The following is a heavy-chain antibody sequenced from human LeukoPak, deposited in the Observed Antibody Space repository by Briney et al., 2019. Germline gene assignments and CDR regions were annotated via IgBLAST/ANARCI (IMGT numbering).Heavy chain of an antibody. V-gene: IGHV4-34*01. Sequence: SETLSLTCAVYGVSFSGYYWSWIRQPPGKGLEWIGEINHSGSTNYNPSPKSRVTISVDTSKNQFSLKLSSVTAADTAVYYCARPVYDYFWGSYRYTGSRFDPWGQGTLVTVSS. J-gene: IGHJ5*02. D-gene: IGHD3-16*02. CDR2: INHSGST. CDR1: GVSFSGYY. CDR3: ARPVYDYFWGSYRYTGSRFDP.